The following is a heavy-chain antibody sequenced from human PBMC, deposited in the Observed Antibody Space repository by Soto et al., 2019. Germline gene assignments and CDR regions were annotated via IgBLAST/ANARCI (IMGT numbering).Heavy chain of an antibody. CDR3: ATGSWQPLFGN. V-gene: IGHV4-34*01. Sequence: SETLSLTCAVYGGSFSGYYWSWIRQPPGKGLEWIGEINHSGSTTYNPSLESRVIISVDTSKNQFSLKLSSVTAADTAVYYCATGSWQPLFGNCGQGTLVTVSS. D-gene: IGHD5-12*01. CDR2: INHSGST. CDR1: GGSFSGYY. J-gene: IGHJ4*02.